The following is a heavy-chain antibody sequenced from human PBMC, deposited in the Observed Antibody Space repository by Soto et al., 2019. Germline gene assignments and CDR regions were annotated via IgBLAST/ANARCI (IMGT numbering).Heavy chain of an antibody. Sequence: QVQLVESGGGVVQPGRSLRLSCAASGFTFSSYGMHWVRQAPGKGLEWVAVISYDGSNKYYADSVKGRFTISRDNSKNTQYLQMNRLRAEYTDVYFCSKEKQKLDPRHGMDVWGQGTTVTVSS. J-gene: IGHJ6*02. CDR1: GFTFSSYG. D-gene: IGHD6-13*01. V-gene: IGHV3-30*18. CDR3: SKEKQKLDPRHGMDV. CDR2: ISYDGSNK.